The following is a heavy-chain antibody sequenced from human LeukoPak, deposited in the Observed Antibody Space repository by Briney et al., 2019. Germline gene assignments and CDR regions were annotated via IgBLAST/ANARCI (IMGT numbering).Heavy chain of an antibody. CDR1: GYTFTGYY. CDR3: ARERPGSSHFDY. Sequence: GASVKVSCKASGYTFTGYYMRWVRQAPGQGLEWMGWINPNSGGTNYAQKFQGRVTMTRDTSISTAYMELSRLRSDDTAVYYCARERPGSSHFDYWGQGTLVTVSS. D-gene: IGHD6-6*01. V-gene: IGHV1-2*02. CDR2: INPNSGGT. J-gene: IGHJ4*02.